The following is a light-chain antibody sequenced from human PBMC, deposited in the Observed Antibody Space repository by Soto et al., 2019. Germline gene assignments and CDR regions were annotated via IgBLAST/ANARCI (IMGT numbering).Light chain of an antibody. CDR1: QSVSSSY. J-gene: IGKJ4*02. Sequence: EIVLTQSPGTLSLSPGERATLSCRASQSVSSSYLAWYQQKPGQAPRLLIYGASSRATGIPDRFSGSGSGPGFTLTIRRLEPEDFSVYYCQQYGSSSLTVGGGTKVEIK. V-gene: IGKV3-20*01. CDR3: QQYGSSSLT. CDR2: GAS.